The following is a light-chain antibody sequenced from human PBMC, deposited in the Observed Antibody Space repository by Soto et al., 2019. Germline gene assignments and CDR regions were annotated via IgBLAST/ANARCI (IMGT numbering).Light chain of an antibody. V-gene: IGKV1-33*01. Sequence: DIQMTQAPSSLSAYVGDRVTITCQASQDISNYLNWYQQKTGKAPKLLIYDASNLETGVPSRFSGSGTGTDFTFTIISLQPEDIATNYCQQYNNPPRYTFGRQTTVKIK. CDR1: QDISNY. CDR2: DAS. J-gene: IGKJ4*01. CDR3: QQYNNPPRYT.